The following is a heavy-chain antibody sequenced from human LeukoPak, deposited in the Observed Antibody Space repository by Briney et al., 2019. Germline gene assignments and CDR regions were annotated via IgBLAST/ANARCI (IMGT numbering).Heavy chain of an antibody. Sequence: ASVKVSCKASGYTFTSYGISWVRQAPGQGLEWMGWISAYNGNTNYAQKLQGRVTMTTDTSTSTAYMELRSLRSDDTAVYYCARLAVVVTADWMNPWNSPNNWFDPWGQGTLVTVSS. V-gene: IGHV1-18*01. CDR1: GYTFTSYG. J-gene: IGHJ5*02. D-gene: IGHD2-21*02. CDR2: ISAYNGNT. CDR3: ARLAVVVTADWMNPWNSPNNWFDP.